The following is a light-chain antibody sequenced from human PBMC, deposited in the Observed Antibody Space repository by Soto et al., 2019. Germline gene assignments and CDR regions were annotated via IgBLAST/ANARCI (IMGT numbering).Light chain of an antibody. CDR3: QSYDSRLSAPV. Sequence: QSVLTQPPSVSGAPGQRVTISCTGSSSNIGAGYDVHWYQQLPGTAPKLLIYGNSNRPSGVPDRFSGSKSGTSASLAITGLQAEDEADYFRQSYDSRLSAPVFGTGTKVTVL. CDR1: SSNIGAGYD. V-gene: IGLV1-40*01. J-gene: IGLJ1*01. CDR2: GNS.